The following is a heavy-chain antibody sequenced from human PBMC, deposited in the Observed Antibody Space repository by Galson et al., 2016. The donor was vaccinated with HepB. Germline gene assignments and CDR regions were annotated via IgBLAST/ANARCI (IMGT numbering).Heavy chain of an antibody. CDR1: GFFFSTYN. Sequence: SLRLSCAASGFFFSTYNMNWVRQAPGKGLEWVSSISTPGSDLFYADSLKGRFTISRDNAKNSLYLEMTSLRPEDTAIYYCARDYGYWGSMYYVWGSYRPYYYGMDVWDQGTTVTVSS. J-gene: IGHJ6*02. CDR3: ARDYGYWGSMYYVWGSYRPYYYGMDV. CDR2: ISTPGSDL. D-gene: IGHD3-16*02. V-gene: IGHV3-21*06.